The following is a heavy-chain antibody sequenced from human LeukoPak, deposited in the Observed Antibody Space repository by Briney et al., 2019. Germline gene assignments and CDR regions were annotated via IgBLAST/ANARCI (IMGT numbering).Heavy chain of an antibody. V-gene: IGHV3-30*03. CDR2: ISYDGSNQ. CDR1: EFTFSSYG. D-gene: IGHD3-10*01. Sequence: PGGSLRLSCAASEFTFSSYGMHWVRQAPGKGLEWVAVISYDGSNQYYADTVKGRFTISRDNSKNTLYLQMNSLRAEDTAVYYCARVAWFGELFGNNDAFDIWGQGTMVTVSS. J-gene: IGHJ3*02. CDR3: ARVAWFGELFGNNDAFDI.